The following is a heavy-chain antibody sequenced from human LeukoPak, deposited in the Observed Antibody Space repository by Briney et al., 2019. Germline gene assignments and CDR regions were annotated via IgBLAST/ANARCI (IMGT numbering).Heavy chain of an antibody. CDR3: ARDPTRPLYYYDSSNWFDP. J-gene: IGHJ5*02. D-gene: IGHD3-22*01. Sequence: PGGSLRLSCAASGFTFSSYSMNWVRQAPGKGLEWVANIKQDGSEKYYVDSVKGRFTISRDNAKNSLYLQMNSLRAEDTAVYYCARDPTRPLYYYDSSNWFDPWGQGTLVTVSS. V-gene: IGHV3-7*01. CDR2: IKQDGSEK. CDR1: GFTFSSYS.